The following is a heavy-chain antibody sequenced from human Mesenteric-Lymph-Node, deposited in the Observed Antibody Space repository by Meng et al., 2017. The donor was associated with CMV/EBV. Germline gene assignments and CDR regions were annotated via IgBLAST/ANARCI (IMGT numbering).Heavy chain of an antibody. V-gene: IGHV3-23*01. CDR1: GFTFSSYA. CDR2: ISGSGGST. D-gene: IGHD3-10*01. J-gene: IGHJ6*02. CDR3: ARASSFRGWGMDV. Sequence: GGSLRLSCAASGFTFSSYAVTWVRQAPGKGLQWVSGISGSGGSTYYADSVKGRFTISRDNSKTTLYLQMNSLRAEDTAVYYCARASSFRGWGMDVWGQGTTVTVSS.